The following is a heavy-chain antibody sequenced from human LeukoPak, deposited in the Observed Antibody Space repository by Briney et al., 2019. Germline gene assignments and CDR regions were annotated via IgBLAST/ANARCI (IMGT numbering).Heavy chain of an antibody. Sequence: LPGGSLRLSCAASGFHFSTYGMNWVRQAPGKGLEWVSYINTGSTTIHHADSVKGRFTISRDNTRNSLFLQMNSLRVEDTAVYFCARVPDDPWSGYFFDCWGRGTLVTVSS. CDR1: GFHFSTYG. D-gene: IGHD3-3*01. CDR2: INTGSTTI. V-gene: IGHV3-48*01. CDR3: ARVPDDPWSGYFFDC. J-gene: IGHJ4*02.